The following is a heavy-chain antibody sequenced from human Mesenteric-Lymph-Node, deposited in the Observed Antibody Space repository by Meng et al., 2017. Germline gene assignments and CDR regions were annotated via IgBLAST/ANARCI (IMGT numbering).Heavy chain of an antibody. D-gene: IGHD1-26*01. V-gene: IGHV1-3*01. CDR2: INAGNGNT. CDR3: ARVEVGITSGDY. J-gene: IGHJ4*02. Sequence: QVQLVQSGAEVKQPGASVKVSCEASGYTFTSYAIHWVRQAPGQGLEWMGWINAGNGNTNYAQTLQGRVTMTTDTSTSTAYMELGSLRSDDTAVYYCARVEVGITSGDYWGQGTLVTVSS. CDR1: GYTFTSYA.